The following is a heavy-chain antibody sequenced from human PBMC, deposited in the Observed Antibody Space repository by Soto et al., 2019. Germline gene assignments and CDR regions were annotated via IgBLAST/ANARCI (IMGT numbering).Heavy chain of an antibody. D-gene: IGHD5-12*01. CDR3: ARKGEYSGYDSFYYYCCYCMDV. J-gene: IGHJ6*02. Sequence: SVKVSCKGCGGSFSRYAISGVRQTHVQGVEWMGGIIPIFGTANYAQRFQGRVTITEDKSTSTAYMELSSLRAEDTAVYYCARKGEYSGYDSFYYYCCYCMDVWGQGTMVTVSS. CDR1: GGSFSRYA. V-gene: IGHV1-69*06. CDR2: IIPIFGTA.